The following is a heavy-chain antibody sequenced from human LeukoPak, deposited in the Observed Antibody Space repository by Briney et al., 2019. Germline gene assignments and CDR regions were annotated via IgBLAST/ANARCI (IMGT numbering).Heavy chain of an antibody. Sequence: TGGSLRLSCAASGFTFSSYWMSWVRQAPGKGLEWEANINRDGGEKYHVDSVKGRFTISRDNAKNSLYLQMNSLRTEDTAIYYCARAPEGSGSSYYFDYWGQGTLVTVTS. CDR3: ARAPEGSGSSYYFDY. D-gene: IGHD3-10*01. J-gene: IGHJ4*02. CDR1: GFTFSSYW. V-gene: IGHV3-7*01. CDR2: INRDGGEK.